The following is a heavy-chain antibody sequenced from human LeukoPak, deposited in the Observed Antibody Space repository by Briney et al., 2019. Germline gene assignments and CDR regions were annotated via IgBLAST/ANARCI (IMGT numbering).Heavy chain of an antibody. Sequence: PGGSLRLSCAASGFTFNSYSMNWVRQAPGKGLEWVSSISSSSSYIYYADSVKGRFTISRDNAKNSLYLQMNSLRAEDTAVYYCARVVYCSGGSCYSSRSHAFDIWGQGTMVTVSS. CDR3: ARVVYCSGGSCYSSRSHAFDI. D-gene: IGHD2-15*01. CDR1: GFTFNSYS. V-gene: IGHV3-21*01. J-gene: IGHJ3*02. CDR2: ISSSSSYI.